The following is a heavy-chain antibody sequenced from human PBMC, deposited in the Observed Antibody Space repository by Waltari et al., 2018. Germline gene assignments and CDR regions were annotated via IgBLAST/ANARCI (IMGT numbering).Heavy chain of an antibody. D-gene: IGHD1-26*01. CDR1: GGSISSGSYY. V-gene: IGHV4-61*02. J-gene: IGHJ6*03. CDR3: AREGGAGPYYYYYMDV. CDR2: IYTSGSN. Sequence: QVQLQESGPGLVKPSQTLSLTCTVSGGSISSGSYYWSWIRQPAGKGLEWIGRIYTSGSNNHNPYLKSPVTNSVDTAKNPFSLKLSSVTAADTAVYYCAREGGAGPYYYYYMDVWGKGTTVTVSS.